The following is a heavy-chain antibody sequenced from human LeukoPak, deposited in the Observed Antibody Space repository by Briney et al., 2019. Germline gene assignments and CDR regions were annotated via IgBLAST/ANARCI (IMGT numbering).Heavy chain of an antibody. D-gene: IGHD1-26*01. Sequence: GGSLRLSCAASGLTFSNHGMHWVRQAPGKGLEWVAVISYDGSDKYYVDSVKGRFTISRDNSKNTLYLQMNSLKAEDAAVYYCARVLSGSYDNYFDYWGQGTLVTVSS. CDR3: ARVLSGSYDNYFDY. CDR1: GLTFSNHG. V-gene: IGHV3-30*03. CDR2: ISYDGSDK. J-gene: IGHJ4*02.